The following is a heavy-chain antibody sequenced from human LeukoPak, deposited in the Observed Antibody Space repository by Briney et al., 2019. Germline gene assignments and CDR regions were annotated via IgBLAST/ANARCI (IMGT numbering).Heavy chain of an antibody. CDR3: ARVRSSGSPLDY. Sequence: PGGSLRLSCAASGFTFSDYYMSWIRQAPGKGLEWVSYISKSGTSTKYADSVKGRFSISRDNAKQSLYLQLNSLTAEDTAAYYCARVRSSGSPLDYWGQGTLVTVSS. V-gene: IGHV3-11*05. CDR2: ISKSGTST. D-gene: IGHD3-10*01. CDR1: GFTFSDYY. J-gene: IGHJ4*02.